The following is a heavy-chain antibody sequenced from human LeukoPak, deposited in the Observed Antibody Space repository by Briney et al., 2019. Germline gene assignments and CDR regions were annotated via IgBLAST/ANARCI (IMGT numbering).Heavy chain of an antibody. J-gene: IGHJ6*02. CDR3: ARDSRYRGYDRYYYYGMDV. V-gene: IGHV4-31*03. D-gene: IGHD5-12*01. CDR2: IYYSGST. CDR1: GGSISSGGYY. Sequence: SETLSLTCTVSGGSISSGGYYWSWIRQHPGKGLEWIGYIYYSGSTYYNPSLKSRVTISVDTSKNQFSLKLSSVTAADTAGYYCARDSRYRGYDRYYYYGMDVWGQGTTVTVSS.